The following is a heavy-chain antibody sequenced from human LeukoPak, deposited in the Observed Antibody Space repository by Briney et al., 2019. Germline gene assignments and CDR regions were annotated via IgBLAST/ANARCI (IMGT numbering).Heavy chain of an antibody. Sequence: PSETLSLTCAVSGYSISSGYYWGWIRRPPGKGLEWIGSIYHSGSTYNNPSLKSRVTISLDTSKNQFSLKLSSVTAADTAVYYCARGPATAATRYFDLWGRGTLVTVSS. CDR2: IYHSGST. CDR1: GYSISSGYY. D-gene: IGHD2-15*01. J-gene: IGHJ2*01. V-gene: IGHV4-38-2*01. CDR3: ARGPATAATRYFDL.